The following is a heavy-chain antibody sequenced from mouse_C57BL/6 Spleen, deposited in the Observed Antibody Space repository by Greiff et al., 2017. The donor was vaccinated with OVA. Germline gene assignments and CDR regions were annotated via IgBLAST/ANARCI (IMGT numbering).Heavy chain of an antibody. V-gene: IGHV1-42*01. J-gene: IGHJ2*01. CDR3: APELGRGYVDY. Sequence: EVLLVEPGPELVKPGASVKISCKASGYSFTGYYMNWVKQSPEKSLEWIGEINPSTGGTTYNQKFKSKATLTVDKSSSTAYMQLKSLASEDSAVYCCAPELGRGYVDYWGQGTTLTVSS. CDR1: GYSFTGYY. CDR2: INPSTGGT. D-gene: IGHD4-1*01.